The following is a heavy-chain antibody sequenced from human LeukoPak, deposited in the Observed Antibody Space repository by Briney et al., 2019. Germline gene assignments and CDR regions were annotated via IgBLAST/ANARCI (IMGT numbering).Heavy chain of an antibody. V-gene: IGHV3-23*01. D-gene: IGHD3-22*01. CDR1: GFTFSDYY. CDR3: AKDRMIVVVITLFDY. CDR2: ISGSGGST. J-gene: IGHJ4*02. Sequence: GGSLRLSCAASGFTFSDYYMSWIRQAPGKGLEWVSAISGSGGSTYYADSVKGRFTISRDNSKNTLYLQMNSLRAEDTAVYYCAKDRMIVVVITLFDYWGQGTLVTVSS.